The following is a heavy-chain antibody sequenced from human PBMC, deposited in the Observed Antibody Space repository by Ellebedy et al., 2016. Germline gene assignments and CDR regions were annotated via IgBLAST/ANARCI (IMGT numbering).Heavy chain of an antibody. J-gene: IGHJ4*02. CDR2: IYPGDSDT. D-gene: IGHD3-9*01. V-gene: IGHV5-51*01. CDR3: ARGDVLRYFDWQKTHRYFDY. Sequence: GESLKISCKGSGFSFTSYWIGWVRQMPGKGLEWMGIIYPGDSDTRYSPSFQGQVTISADKSISTAYLQWSSLKASDTAMYYCARGDVLRYFDWQKTHRYFDYWGQGTLVTVSS. CDR1: GFSFTSYW.